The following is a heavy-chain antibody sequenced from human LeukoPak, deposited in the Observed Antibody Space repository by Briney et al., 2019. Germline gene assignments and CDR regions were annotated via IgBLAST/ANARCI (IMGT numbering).Heavy chain of an antibody. CDR2: IYYSGST. V-gene: IGHV4-39*07. D-gene: IGHD3-22*01. Sequence: SETLSLTCTVSGGSISSSSYYWGWIRQPPGKGLEWIGSIYYSGSTYYNPSLKSRVTISVDTSKNQFSLKLSSVTAADTAVYYCARDGGVWYYDSSGYFKAWGQGTLVTVSS. CDR3: ARDGGVWYYDSSGYFKA. J-gene: IGHJ4*02. CDR1: GGSISSSSYY.